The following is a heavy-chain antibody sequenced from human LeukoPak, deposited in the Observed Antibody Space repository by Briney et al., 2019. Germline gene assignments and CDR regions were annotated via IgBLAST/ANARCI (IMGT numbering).Heavy chain of an antibody. CDR2: INHSGST. V-gene: IGHV4-34*01. CDR3: VRSYYYDSSGYYLLHQYFDY. J-gene: IGHJ4*02. Sequence: PSETLSLTCAVYGGSFSGYYWSWIRQPPGKGLEWIGEINHSGSTNYNPSLKSRVTISVDTSKNQFSLKLSSVTAADTAVYYCVRSYYYDSSGYYLLHQYFDYWGQGTLVTVSS. CDR1: GGSFSGYY. D-gene: IGHD3-22*01.